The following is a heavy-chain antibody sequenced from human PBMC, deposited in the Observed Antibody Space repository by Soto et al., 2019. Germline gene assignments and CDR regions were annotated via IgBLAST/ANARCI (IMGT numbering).Heavy chain of an antibody. Sequence: ASVKVSCKVSGYTLTELSMHWVRQAPGKGHERMGGFDPEDGETIYAQKFQGWVAMTRDTSISTAYMEQRSLRTDDTAVKNCAXXKCXXXXXXWWGRGDGYGMXXXXXXXXVXXS. CDR3: AXXKCXXXXXXWWGRGDGYGMXX. CDR2: FDPEDGET. V-gene: IGHV1-24*01. CDR1: GYTLTELS. J-gene: IGHJ6*02. D-gene: IGHD3-3*01.